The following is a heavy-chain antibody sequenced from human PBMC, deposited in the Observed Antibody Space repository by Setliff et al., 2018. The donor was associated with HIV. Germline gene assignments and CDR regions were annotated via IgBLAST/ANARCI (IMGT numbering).Heavy chain of an antibody. J-gene: IGHJ3*02. CDR2: IDHSGST. V-gene: IGHV4-34*01. D-gene: IGHD1-1*01. Sequence: SETLSLTCAVYDGSFSGYYWSWIRQPPGKGLEWIGEIDHSGSTNYNPSLKSRVTISVDTSKKQFSLRRSPVTAADTAVYFCARALANWVGRRAFDIWGQGTMVTVSS. CDR1: DGSFSGYY. CDR3: ARALANWVGRRAFDI.